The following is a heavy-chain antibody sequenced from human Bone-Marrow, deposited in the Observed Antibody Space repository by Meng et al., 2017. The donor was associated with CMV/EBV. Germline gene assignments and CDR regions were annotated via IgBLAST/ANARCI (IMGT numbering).Heavy chain of an antibody. V-gene: IGHV3-9*01. CDR1: GFTFDDYA. CDR3: AKDANFRSPHYGMDV. J-gene: IGHJ6*02. D-gene: IGHD2/OR15-2a*01. Sequence: SLKISCAASGFTFDDYAMHWVRQAPGKGLEWVSGISWNSGSIGYADSVKGRFTISRDNAKNSLYLQMNSLRAEDTALYYCAKDANFRSPHYGMDVWGQGTTVTVSS. CDR2: ISWNSGSI.